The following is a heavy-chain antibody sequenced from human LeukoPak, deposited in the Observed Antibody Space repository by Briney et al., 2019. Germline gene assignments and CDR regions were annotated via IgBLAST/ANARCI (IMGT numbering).Heavy chain of an antibody. CDR3: ARRSSQLAPYYYYMDV. V-gene: IGHV4-34*01. CDR1: GGSFSGYY. J-gene: IGHJ6*03. D-gene: IGHD6-6*01. Sequence: SETLSLTCAVYGGSFSGYYWSWIRQPPGKGLEWIGEINHSGSTNYNPSLKSRVTISVDTSKNQFSLKLSSVTAADTAVYYCARRSSQLAPYYYYMDVWGKGTTVTVSS. CDR2: INHSGST.